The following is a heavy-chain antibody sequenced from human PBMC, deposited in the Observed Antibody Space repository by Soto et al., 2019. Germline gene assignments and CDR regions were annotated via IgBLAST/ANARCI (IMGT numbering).Heavy chain of an antibody. J-gene: IGHJ6*03. Sequence: QVQLVQSGAEVKKPGASVKVSCKASGYTFTSYDINWVRQATGQGLEWMGWMNPNSGNTGYAQKFQGRVTMTRNTSISTAYMELSSLRSEDTAVYYCARVPRYFVWLSTDMDVWGKGTTVTVSS. V-gene: IGHV1-8*01. CDR1: GYTFTSYD. CDR3: ARVPRYFVWLSTDMDV. CDR2: MNPNSGNT. D-gene: IGHD3-9*01.